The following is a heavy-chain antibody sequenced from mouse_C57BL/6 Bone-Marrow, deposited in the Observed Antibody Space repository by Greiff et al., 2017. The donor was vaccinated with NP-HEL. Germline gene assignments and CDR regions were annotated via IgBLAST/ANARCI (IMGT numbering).Heavy chain of an antibody. CDR2: IDPNSGGT. J-gene: IGHJ1*03. Sequence: QVQLQQPGAELVKPGASGYTFTSYWMHWVKQRPGRGLEWIGRIDPNSGGTKYNEKFKSKATLTVDKPSSTAYMQLSSLTSEDSAVYYWAREGWGYFDVWGTGTTVTVSS. CDR3: AREGWGYFDV. CDR1: GYTFTSYW. V-gene: IGHV1-72*01. D-gene: IGHD1-1*02.